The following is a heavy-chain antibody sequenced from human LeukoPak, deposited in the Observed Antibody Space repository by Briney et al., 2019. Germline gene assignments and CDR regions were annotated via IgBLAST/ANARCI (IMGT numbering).Heavy chain of an antibody. CDR1: GFTFSSYA. D-gene: IGHD5-18*01. CDR3: AAGYSYGYLGY. Sequence: GGSLRLSCAASGFTFSSYAMSWVRQAPGKGLEWVSAISGSGGSTYYADSVKGRFTISRDNSKNTLYLQMNSLRAEDTAVYYCAAGYSYGYLGYWGQGTLVTVSS. CDR2: ISGSGGST. V-gene: IGHV3-23*01. J-gene: IGHJ4*02.